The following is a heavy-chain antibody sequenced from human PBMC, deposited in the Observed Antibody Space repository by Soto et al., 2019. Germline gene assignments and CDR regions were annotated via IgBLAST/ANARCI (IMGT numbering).Heavy chain of an antibody. V-gene: IGHV3-33*01. J-gene: IGHJ4*02. CDR2: IWYDGSNK. CDR1: GFNFIRYG. D-gene: IGHD2-15*01. CDR3: ESHYFSGGGGLPYYSDY. Sequence: GGSLRLSCAASGFNFIRYGLHWVRQAPGKGLEWVAVIWYDGSNKYYADSVKGRFTISRDNSKNTLYLQMNSLRAEDTAGYYCESHYFSGGGGLPYYSDYWGQGTPVTVS.